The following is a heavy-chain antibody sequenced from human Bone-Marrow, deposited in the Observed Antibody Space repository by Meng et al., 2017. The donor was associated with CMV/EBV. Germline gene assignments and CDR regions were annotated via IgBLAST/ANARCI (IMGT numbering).Heavy chain of an antibody. J-gene: IGHJ6*02. Sequence: GESLKISCAASGFTFSDYYMSWIRQAPGKGLEWVSYISSSGSTIYYADSVKGRFTISRDNAKNSLYLQMNSLRAEDTAVYYCASVPMVRGVILPLVYYGMDVWGQGTTVTVSS. V-gene: IGHV3-11*04. CDR1: GFTFSDYY. D-gene: IGHD3-10*01. CDR3: ASVPMVRGVILPLVYYGMDV. CDR2: ISSSGSTI.